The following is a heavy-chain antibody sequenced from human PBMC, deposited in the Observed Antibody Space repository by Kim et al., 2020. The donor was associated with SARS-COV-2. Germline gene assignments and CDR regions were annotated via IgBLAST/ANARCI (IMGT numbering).Heavy chain of an antibody. J-gene: IGHJ6*02. CDR1: GFTFSSYG. D-gene: IGHD6-19*01. CDR3: AKPPQDTRWLVYYYYYYGMDV. CDR2: ISYDGSNK. V-gene: IGHV3-30*18. Sequence: GGSLRLSCAASGFTFSSYGMHWVRQAPGKGLEWVAVISYDGSNKYYADSVKGRFTISRDNSKNTLYLQMNSLRAEDTAVYYCAKPPQDTRWLVYYYYYYGMDVWGQGTTVTVSS.